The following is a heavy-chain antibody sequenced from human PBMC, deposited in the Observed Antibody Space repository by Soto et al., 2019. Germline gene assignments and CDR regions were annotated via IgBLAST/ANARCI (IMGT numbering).Heavy chain of an antibody. V-gene: IGHV4-59*08. CDR1: GGSIGNSY. D-gene: IGHD6-13*01. CDR2: IYYSGSS. Sequence: QVQLQESGPGLVKTSETLSLTCTVSGGSIGNSYWSWIRQSPGKGLEWIGYIYYSGSSNYNPSLKSRVSISVDTSKNQFSLKLSSVTAADTAVYYCARHSSSWPIFDYLGQGTLVIVSS. J-gene: IGHJ4*02. CDR3: ARHSSSWPIFDY.